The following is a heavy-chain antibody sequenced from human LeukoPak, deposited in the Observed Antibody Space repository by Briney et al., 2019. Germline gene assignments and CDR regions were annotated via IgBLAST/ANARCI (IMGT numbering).Heavy chain of an antibody. V-gene: IGHV3-11*01. D-gene: IGHD6-13*01. Sequence: GGSLRLSCAASGFTFSDYYMSWIRQAPGKGREWVSYISSIGSTIYYPHSVKGRLTHSRDNAKASLYLPMHSLTAEDTAVYYCARLGTYSSSWSWSFDIWGQGTMVPVSS. CDR1: GFTFSDYY. J-gene: IGHJ3*02. CDR3: ARLGTYSSSWSWSFDI. CDR2: ISSIGSTI.